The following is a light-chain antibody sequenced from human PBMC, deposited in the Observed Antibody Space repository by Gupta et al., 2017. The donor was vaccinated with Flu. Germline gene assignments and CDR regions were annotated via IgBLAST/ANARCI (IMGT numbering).Light chain of an antibody. CDR1: SSDVGRSDS. V-gene: IGLV2-14*01. J-gene: IGLJ1*01. CDR2: DVT. Sequence: QSALTQPASVSGSPGQSIPISCSGTSSDVGRSDSVSWYQQHPDKAPKPIIFDVTNRPSGVSSRFSGSKSGNTASLTISGLQAEDETDYYCSSYTSGSTFYVFGTGTKVTVL. CDR3: SSYTSGSTFYV.